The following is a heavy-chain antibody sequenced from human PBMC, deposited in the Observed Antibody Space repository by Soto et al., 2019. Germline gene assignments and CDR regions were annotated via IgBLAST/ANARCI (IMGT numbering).Heavy chain of an antibody. CDR1: GYTLTELS. J-gene: IGHJ4*02. V-gene: IGHV1-24*01. Sequence: ASVKVSCKVSGYTLTELSMHWVRQAPGKGLEWMGGFDPEDGETIYAQKFQGRVTMTEDTSTDTAYMELSSLRSEDTAVYYCATSVVRYDILTGYSYYFDYWGQGTLVTSPQ. CDR3: ATSVVRYDILTGYSYYFDY. D-gene: IGHD3-9*01. CDR2: FDPEDGET.